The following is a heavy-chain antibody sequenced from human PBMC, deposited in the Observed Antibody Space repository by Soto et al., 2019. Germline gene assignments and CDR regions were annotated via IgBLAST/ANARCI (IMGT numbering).Heavy chain of an antibody. D-gene: IGHD3-9*01. CDR3: ARGSPLLRYFDWFYYMDV. CDR2: IYYSGST. Sequence: SETLSLTCTVSGGSISSYYLSWIRQPPGKGLEWIGYIYYSGSTNYNPSLKSRVTISVDTSKNQFSLKLSSVTAADTAVYYCARGSPLLRYFDWFYYMDVWGKGTTVTVSS. V-gene: IGHV4-59*01. CDR1: GGSISSYY. J-gene: IGHJ6*03.